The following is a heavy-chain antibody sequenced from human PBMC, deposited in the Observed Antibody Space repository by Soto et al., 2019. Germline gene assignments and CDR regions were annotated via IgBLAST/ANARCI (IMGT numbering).Heavy chain of an antibody. J-gene: IGHJ6*03. CDR2: IYSGGST. Sequence: GGCLRRSCAASGFTVSSDYMSWVRQAPGKGLEWVSVIYSGGSTYYADSVKGRFTISRDNSKNTLYLQMNSLRAEDTAVYYCARGVYYYYYMDVWGKGTTVTVSS. V-gene: IGHV3-66*01. CDR1: GFTVSSDY. D-gene: IGHD3-16*01. CDR3: ARGVYYYYYMDV.